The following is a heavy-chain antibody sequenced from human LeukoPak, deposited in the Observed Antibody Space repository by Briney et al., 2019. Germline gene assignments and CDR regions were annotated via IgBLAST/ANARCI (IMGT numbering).Heavy chain of an antibody. V-gene: IGHV4-4*02. CDR3: ENRPFCPFAF. CDR2: ISHDGTT. Sequence: SETLSLTCGASGGSIDITNYWSWVRQAPGKGLEWIGEISHDGTTNYRPSLRSRVAMSFDRANNQFSLSLTSVTAADTAVYTRENRPFCPFAFWGQGVLVTVSS. CDR1: GGSIDITNY. J-gene: IGHJ4*02. D-gene: IGHD2/OR15-2a*01.